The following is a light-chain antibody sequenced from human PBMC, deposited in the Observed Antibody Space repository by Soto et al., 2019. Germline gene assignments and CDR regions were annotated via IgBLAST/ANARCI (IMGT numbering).Light chain of an antibody. CDR3: QQSYNLPWT. V-gene: IGKV1-39*01. J-gene: IGKJ1*01. CDR1: QSMSLF. Sequence: DIEMTQSPSSLSASVVDRSTITCRASQSMSLFLNWYQQKPGKAPKLLIYSASTLQSGVPSRFSGSGSGPDFTLTIASLQPEDSATYYCQQSYNLPWTFGPGTKVDIK. CDR2: SAS.